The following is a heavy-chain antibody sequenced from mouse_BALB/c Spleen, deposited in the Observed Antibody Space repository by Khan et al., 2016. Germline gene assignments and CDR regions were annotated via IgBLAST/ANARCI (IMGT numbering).Heavy chain of an antibody. CDR2: INPDSSTI. J-gene: IGHJ1*01. V-gene: IGHV4-1*02. Sequence: VQLKESGGGLVQPGGSLKLSCAASGFDFSRYWMTWVRQAPGKGLEWIGEINPDSSTINYTPSLKDKFIISRDNAKNTLFLQMSKVRSEDTVLYYCARRRFDGYFDVWGAGTTVTVSS. CDR3: ARRRFDGYFDV. D-gene: IGHD1-1*01. CDR1: GFDFSRYW.